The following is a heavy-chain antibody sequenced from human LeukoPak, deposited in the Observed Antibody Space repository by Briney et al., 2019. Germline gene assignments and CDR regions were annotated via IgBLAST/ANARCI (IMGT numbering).Heavy chain of an antibody. D-gene: IGHD3-10*01. CDR1: GFTFSSYA. CDR3: AKDSGWFGEFHFDY. CDR2: ISGSGGST. V-gene: IGHV3-23*01. Sequence: PGGSLRLSCAASGFTFSSYAMSWVRQAPGKGLEGVSAISGSGGSTYYADSVKGRFTVSRANSKNTLYLQMNSLRAEDTAVYYCAKDSGWFGEFHFDYWGQGTLVTVSS. J-gene: IGHJ4*02.